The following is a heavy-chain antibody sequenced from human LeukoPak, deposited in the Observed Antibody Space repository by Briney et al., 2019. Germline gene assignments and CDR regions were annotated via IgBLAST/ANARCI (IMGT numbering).Heavy chain of an antibody. D-gene: IGHD6-13*01. V-gene: IGHV4-34*01. CDR1: GGSFRGYY. J-gene: IGHJ5*02. CDR3: ARSHTSSWNWFDP. Sequence: SETLSLTCAVYGGSFRGYYWSWIRQPPGKGLEWIGEINHSGSTNYNPSLKSRVTMSVDTSKNQFSLKLNSVTAADTAVYYCARSHTSSWNWFDPWGQGTLVTVSS. CDR2: INHSGST.